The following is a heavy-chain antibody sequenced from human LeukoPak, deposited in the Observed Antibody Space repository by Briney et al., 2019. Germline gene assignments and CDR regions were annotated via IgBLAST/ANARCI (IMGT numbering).Heavy chain of an antibody. CDR2: LTNSGSNT. J-gene: IGHJ4*02. D-gene: IGHD3-9*01. CDR3: AKAEGYDILTGLDY. Sequence: PGGSLRLSCAASGFTFSSYAMSWVRQAPGKGLEWVSSLTNSGSNTYYADSVKGRFTISRDNSKNTLYLQMNSLRTEDTAVYYCAKAEGYDILTGLDYWGQGTLVTVSS. CDR1: GFTFSSYA. V-gene: IGHV3-23*01.